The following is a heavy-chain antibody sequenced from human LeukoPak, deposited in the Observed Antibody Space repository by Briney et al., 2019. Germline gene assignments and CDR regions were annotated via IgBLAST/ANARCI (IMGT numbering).Heavy chain of an antibody. CDR2: IRRRGYGGTI. CDR3: ARDRTSRGYSYGVDY. Sequence: GSLRLSCTGSGFTFCDYAMSWVRQAPGKGLEWVGSIRRRGYGGTIEYAASVRGRFTISRDDSKSIAYLQMNSLKAEDTAVYYCARDRTSRGYSYGVDYWGQGTLVTVSS. J-gene: IGHJ4*02. V-gene: IGHV3-49*04. D-gene: IGHD5-18*01. CDR1: GFTFCDYA.